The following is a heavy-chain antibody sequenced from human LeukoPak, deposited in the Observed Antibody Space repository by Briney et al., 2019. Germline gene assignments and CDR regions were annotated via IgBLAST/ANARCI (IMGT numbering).Heavy chain of an antibody. CDR1: GYTFTSYG. CDR3: ASEGSPHCFYYYMDV. V-gene: IGHV1-18*01. CDR2: ISAYNGNT. J-gene: IGHJ6*03. Sequence: GASVKVSCKASGYTFTSYGISWVRQAPGQGLEWMRWISAYNGNTNYAQKLQGRVTMTTDTSTSTAYMELRSLRSDDTALYYCASEGSPHCFYYYMDVWGKGTTVTVSS.